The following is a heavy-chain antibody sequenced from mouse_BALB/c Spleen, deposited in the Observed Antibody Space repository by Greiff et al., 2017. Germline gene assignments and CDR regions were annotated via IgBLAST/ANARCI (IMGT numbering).Heavy chain of an antibody. CDR3: ARPPYDYDVKDWFAY. J-gene: IGHJ3*01. D-gene: IGHD2-4*01. CDR1: GFNIKDTY. V-gene: IGHV14-3*02. Sequence: EVQLQQSGAELVKPGASVKLSCTASGFNIKDTYMHWVKQRPEQGLEWIGRIDPANGNTKYDPKFQGKATITADTSSNTAYLQLSSLTSEDTAVYYCARPPYDYDVKDWFAYWGQGTLVTVS. CDR2: IDPANGNT.